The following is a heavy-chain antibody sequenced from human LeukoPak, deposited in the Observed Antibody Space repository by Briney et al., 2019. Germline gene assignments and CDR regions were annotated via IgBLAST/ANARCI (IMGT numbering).Heavy chain of an antibody. D-gene: IGHD3-9*01. V-gene: IGHV3-23*01. Sequence: GGSLRLSCAASGFTFSSYAMSWVRQAPGKGLEWVSAISGSGGSTYYADSAKGRFTISRDNSKNTLYLQMNSLRAEDTAVYYCAKTPRDDWLQSLIGGQGALVTVSS. CDR2: ISGSGGST. J-gene: IGHJ4*02. CDR3: AKTPRDDWLQSLI. CDR1: GFTFSSYA.